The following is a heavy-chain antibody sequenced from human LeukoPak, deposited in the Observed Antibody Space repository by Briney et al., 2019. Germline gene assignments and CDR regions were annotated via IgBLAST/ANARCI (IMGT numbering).Heavy chain of an antibody. J-gene: IGHJ4*02. V-gene: IGHV3-23*01. CDR3: AKDPIGSSGWYYIDY. D-gene: IGHD6-19*01. CDR1: GFTFSDYY. Sequence: PGGSLRLSCAASGFTFSDYYMSWIRQAPGKGLEWVSAISGSGGSTYYADSVKGRFTISRDNSKNTLYLQMNSLRAEDTAVYYCAKDPIGSSGWYYIDYWGQGTLVTVSS. CDR2: ISGSGGST.